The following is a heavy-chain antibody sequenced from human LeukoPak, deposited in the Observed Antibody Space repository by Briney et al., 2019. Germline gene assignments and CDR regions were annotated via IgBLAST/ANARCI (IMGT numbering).Heavy chain of an antibody. V-gene: IGHV3-15*01. CDR2: IKSKTDGGTT. CDR1: GFTFSNAW. Sequence: NPGGSLRLSCAASGFTFSNAWMSWVRQAPGKGLEWVGRIKSKTDGGTTDYAAPVKGRFTISRDDSKNTLYLQMNSLKTEDTAVYYCTTDFPLPPTYYYDSSGYPPDYWGQGTLVTVPS. D-gene: IGHD3-22*01. CDR3: TTDFPLPPTYYYDSSGYPPDY. J-gene: IGHJ4*02.